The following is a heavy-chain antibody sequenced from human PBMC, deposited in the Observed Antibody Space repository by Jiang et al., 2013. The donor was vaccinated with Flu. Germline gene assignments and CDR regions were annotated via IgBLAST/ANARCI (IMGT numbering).Heavy chain of an antibody. D-gene: IGHD3-3*01. Sequence: GLVKPSETLSLTCTVSGGSISSYYWSWIRQPPGKGLEWIGYIYYSGSTNYNPSLKSRVTISVDTSKNQFSLKLSSVTAADTAVYYCARDNYDFWSGQGADSYFDYWGQGTLVTVSS. J-gene: IGHJ4*02. CDR1: GGSISSYY. CDR2: IYYSGST. V-gene: IGHV4-59*01. CDR3: ARDNYDFWSGQGADSYFDY.